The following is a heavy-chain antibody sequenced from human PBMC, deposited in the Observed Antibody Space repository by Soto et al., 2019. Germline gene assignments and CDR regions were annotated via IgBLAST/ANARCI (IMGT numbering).Heavy chain of an antibody. V-gene: IGHV3-30*18. CDR2: ISYDGSNK. CDR3: AKDIVRYTYGACDN. J-gene: IGHJ4*02. Sequence: QVQLVESGGAVVQPGKSLRLSCAASGFTFSSYGMYWIRQAPGKGLEWGAAISYDGSNKFHADSVKGRFTISRDNSQNTLYLHMNSLRTEDTAVYYCAKDIVRYTYGACDNWGQGALVTVSS. CDR1: GFTFSSYG. D-gene: IGHD5-18*01.